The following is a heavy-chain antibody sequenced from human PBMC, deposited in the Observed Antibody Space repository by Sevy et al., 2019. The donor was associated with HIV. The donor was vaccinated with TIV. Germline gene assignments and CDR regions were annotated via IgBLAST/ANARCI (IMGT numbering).Heavy chain of an antibody. CDR3: ARDRDFGWFGELLGGDYYYMDV. J-gene: IGHJ6*03. CDR2: ISSSSSYT. D-gene: IGHD3-10*01. Sequence: GGSLRLSCAASGFTFSDYYMSWIRQAPGKGLEWVSYISSSSSYTNYAHSVKGRFTISRDNAKNSLYLQMNSLRAEDTAVYYCARDRDFGWFGELLGGDYYYMDVWGKGTTVTVSS. CDR1: GFTFSDYY. V-gene: IGHV3-11*06.